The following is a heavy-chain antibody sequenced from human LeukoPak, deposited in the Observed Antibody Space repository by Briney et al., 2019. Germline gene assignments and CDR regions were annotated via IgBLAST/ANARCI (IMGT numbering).Heavy chain of an antibody. CDR3: AKVADYDILNGYSYYFDY. Sequence: PGGSLRFSCAAAGFTFSSYAMSWVRQAPGKGLEWVSAISGSGGSTYYADSVKGRFTISRDNSKNTLYLLMNSLRAEDMAVYFRAKVADYDILNGYSYYFDYWGQGTLVTVSS. V-gene: IGHV3-23*01. J-gene: IGHJ4*02. D-gene: IGHD3-9*01. CDR2: ISGSGGST. CDR1: GFTFSSYA.